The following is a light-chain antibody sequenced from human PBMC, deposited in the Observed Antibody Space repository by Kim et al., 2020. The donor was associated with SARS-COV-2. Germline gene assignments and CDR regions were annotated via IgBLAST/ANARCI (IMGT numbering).Light chain of an antibody. CDR3: QQYGSSPRT. CDR2: GDS. V-gene: IGKV3-20*01. CDR1: QVFCGSY. Sequence: SPWEGTPPPSRASQVFCGSYLPGDLRNPGRAPGLRICGDSTRATGIPDRFSGSGSGTDFPLPISRLEPEVLAVYYCQQYGSSPRTFGQGPKVDIK. J-gene: IGKJ1*01.